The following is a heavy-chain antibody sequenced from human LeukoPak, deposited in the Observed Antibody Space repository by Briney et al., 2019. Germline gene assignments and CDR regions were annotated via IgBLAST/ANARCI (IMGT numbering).Heavy chain of an antibody. J-gene: IGHJ3*02. V-gene: IGHV1-2*02. D-gene: IGHD2-8*01. CDR1: GYTFTGYY. Sequence: GASVKVSCKASGYTFTGYYMHWVRQAPGQGLEWMGWINPNSGGTNYAQKFQGRVTMTRDTSTSTAYMELSRLRSDDTAVYYCARDLHIVLMVYAMGSDAFDIWGQGTMVTVSS. CDR3: ARDLHIVLMVYAMGSDAFDI. CDR2: INPNSGGT.